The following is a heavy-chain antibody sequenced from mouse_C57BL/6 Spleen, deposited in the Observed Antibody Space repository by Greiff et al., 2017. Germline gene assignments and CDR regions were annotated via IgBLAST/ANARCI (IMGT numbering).Heavy chain of an antibody. J-gene: IGHJ3*01. CDR3: AWYGSSYWFAY. V-gene: IGHV1-59*01. CDR1: GYTFTSYW. CDR2: IDPSDSYT. Sequence: QVQLQQPGAELVRPGTSVKLSCKASGYTFTSYWMHWVKQRPGQGLEWIGVIDPSDSYTNYNQKFKGKATLTVDTSSSTAYMQLSSLTSEDSSVYYCAWYGSSYWFAYWGQGTLVTVSA. D-gene: IGHD1-1*01.